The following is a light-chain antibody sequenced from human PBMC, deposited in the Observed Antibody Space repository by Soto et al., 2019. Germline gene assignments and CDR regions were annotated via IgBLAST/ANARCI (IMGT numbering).Light chain of an antibody. CDR1: SSDVGSYDF. Sequence: QSVLTQPASVSGSPGQSITMSCTGTSSDVGSYDFVSWYQQHPGKAPKLLIYEVSNRPSGVSARFSGSKSDNTASLTISGLQAADEADYFCSSYSSSTVRYVLGSGTKVTVL. CDR2: EVS. CDR3: SSYSSSTVRYV. V-gene: IGLV2-14*01. J-gene: IGLJ1*01.